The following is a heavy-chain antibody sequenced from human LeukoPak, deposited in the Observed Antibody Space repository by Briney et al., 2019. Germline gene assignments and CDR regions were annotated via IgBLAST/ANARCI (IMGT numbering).Heavy chain of an antibody. CDR2: INHDNSDT. D-gene: IGHD2-2*01. Sequence: GESLKISCKGSGYRFTTYWIGWVRQMPGKGLEWMGIINHDNSDTRYSPSFQGQVTISADKSTSTAYLQWSSLKTSDTAMYYCARQGSCDSTRCYVYYHSGMDVWGQGTTVTVSS. V-gene: IGHV5-51*01. J-gene: IGHJ6*02. CDR3: ARQGSCDSTRCYVYYHSGMDV. CDR1: GYRFTTYW.